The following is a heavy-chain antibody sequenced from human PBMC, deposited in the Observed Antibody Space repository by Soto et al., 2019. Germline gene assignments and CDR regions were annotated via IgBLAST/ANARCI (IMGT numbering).Heavy chain of an antibody. CDR2: IIPSLGIA. CDR1: GGTFSSYT. J-gene: IGHJ6*03. D-gene: IGHD6-6*01. Sequence: QVQLVQSGAEVKKPGSSVKGSCKASGGTFSSYTISWVRQAPGQGLEWMGRIIPSLGIANYAQKFQGRVTITADKSTSTAYMELSSLRSEDTAVYYCALIAARPPYYYYYYMDVWGKGTTVTVSS. V-gene: IGHV1-69*02. CDR3: ALIAARPPYYYYYYMDV.